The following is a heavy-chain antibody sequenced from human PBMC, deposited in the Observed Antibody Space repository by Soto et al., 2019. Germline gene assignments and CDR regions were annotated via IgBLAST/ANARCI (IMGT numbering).Heavy chain of an antibody. CDR2: ISSDGSNK. V-gene: IGHV3-30*04. D-gene: IGHD1-7*01. CDR3: ATGGRNWNYPRLDQ. CDR1: GFTFSSYP. Sequence: QVQLVESGGGVVQPGRSLRLSCAASGFTFSSYPMHWVRQAPGKGLEWVSIISSDGSNKYYADSVKGRFTIFRDNSRDTLYLQMNSLKSEDTAVYYCATGGRNWNYPRLDQWGRGTLVTVSS. J-gene: IGHJ4*02.